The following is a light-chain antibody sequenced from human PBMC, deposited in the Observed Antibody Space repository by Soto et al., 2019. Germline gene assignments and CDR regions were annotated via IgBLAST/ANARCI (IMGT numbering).Light chain of an antibody. Sequence: DIQMTQSPSSLSASVGDRVTITCRASQSISNYLNWYQQKPGKAPKLLIFAASGLHSGVPSRFSGSGSGTDFTLTISSLQPEDFATYYCQQSYSTLWTFGQGTKVEIK. J-gene: IGKJ1*01. CDR3: QQSYSTLWT. CDR1: QSISNY. V-gene: IGKV1-39*01. CDR2: AAS.